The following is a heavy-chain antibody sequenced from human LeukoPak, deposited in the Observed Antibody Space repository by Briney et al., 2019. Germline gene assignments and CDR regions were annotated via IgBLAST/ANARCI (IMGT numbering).Heavy chain of an antibody. CDR1: GYTFTGYY. J-gene: IGHJ4*02. CDR2: INPNSGGT. V-gene: IGHV1-2*02. CDR3: ARGGSPFCISPSCQGAFDS. D-gene: IGHD2-2*01. Sequence: ASVKVSCKASGYTFTGYYMHWVRQAPGQGLEWMGWINPNSGGTNYAQKFQGRVTMTRDTSISTAYMELSRLRSDDTAVYYCARGGSPFCISPSCQGAFDSWGQGTLVTVSS.